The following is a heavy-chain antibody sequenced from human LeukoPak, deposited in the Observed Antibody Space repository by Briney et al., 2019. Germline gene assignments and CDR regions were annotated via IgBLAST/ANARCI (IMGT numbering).Heavy chain of an antibody. CDR1: GGSISSSSYY. V-gene: IGHV4-39*01. D-gene: IGHD4-17*01. CDR2: IYYSGST. J-gene: IGHJ4*02. Sequence: SETLSLTCTVSGGSISSSSYYWGWIRQPPGKGLEWIGSIYYSGSTYYNPSLKSRVTISVDTSKNQFSLKLSSVTAADTAVYCCARLHDYGDYLVVGYFDYWGQGTLVTVSS. CDR3: ARLHDYGDYLVVGYFDY.